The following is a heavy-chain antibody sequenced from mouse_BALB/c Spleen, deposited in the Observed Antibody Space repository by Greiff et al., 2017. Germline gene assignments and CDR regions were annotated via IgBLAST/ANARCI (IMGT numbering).Heavy chain of an antibody. D-gene: IGHD1-2*01. Sequence: QVQLQQSGAELAKPGASVKMSCKASGYTFTSYWMHWVKQRPGQGLEWIGYINPSTGYTEYNQKFKDKATLTADKSSSTAYMQLSSLTSEDSAVYYCARREIIHYYGYEAMDYWGQGTSVTVSS. CDR3: ARREIIHYYGYEAMDY. CDR1: GYTFTSYW. J-gene: IGHJ4*01. V-gene: IGHV1-7*01. CDR2: INPSTGYT.